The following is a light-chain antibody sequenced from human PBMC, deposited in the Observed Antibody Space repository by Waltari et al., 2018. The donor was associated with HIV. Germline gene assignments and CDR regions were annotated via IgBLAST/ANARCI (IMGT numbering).Light chain of an antibody. CDR3: QSYDSSLSGSWV. CDR1: SSNIGPGHD. J-gene: IGLJ3*02. CDR2: GNS. V-gene: IGLV1-40*01. Sequence: QFVMTQQPSVSVAPGPRVTLPCTSISSNIGPGHDVHSSQQLPGTAPKLLIYGNSKRPAGVPDRFVGSKSGTSVSLAIAGLQAEDEAVYYCQSYDSSLSGSWVFCGGTKLTVL.